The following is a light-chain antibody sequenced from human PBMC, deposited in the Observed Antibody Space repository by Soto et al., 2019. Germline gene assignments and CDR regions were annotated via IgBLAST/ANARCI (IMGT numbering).Light chain of an antibody. V-gene: IGLV2-14*01. CDR3: SSYTSSSPYV. CDR2: EVS. CDR1: SSDVGGYNS. J-gene: IGLJ1*01. Sequence: QSALTQPASVSGSPGQSITISCTGTSSDVGGYNSVSWYQQHPGKAPKLMIYEVSNRPSGVSNRFSGSKSGNTASLTISGLQAEDEVDYYCSSYTSSSPYVFGTGTKLTVL.